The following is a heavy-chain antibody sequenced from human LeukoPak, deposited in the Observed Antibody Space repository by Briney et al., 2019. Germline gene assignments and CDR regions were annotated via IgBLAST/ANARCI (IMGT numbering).Heavy chain of an antibody. D-gene: IGHD3-22*01. CDR1: GGSISSSHY. CDR2: IYHNGNT. V-gene: IGHV4-38-2*02. CDR3: ARHRTIYYDSSGYWV. Sequence: PSETLSLTCTVSGGSISSSHYWGWIRQPPGKGLEWIGGIYHNGNTYYNPPLKSRLTLSLDTSKNHFSLKLTSVTAADTAVYYCARHRTIYYDSSGYWVWGQGTLVTVSS. J-gene: IGHJ4*02.